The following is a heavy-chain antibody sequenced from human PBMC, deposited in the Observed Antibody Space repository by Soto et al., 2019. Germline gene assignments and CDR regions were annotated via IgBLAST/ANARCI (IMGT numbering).Heavy chain of an antibody. CDR3: AKDVLGGPMGWFDP. V-gene: IGHV3-23*01. CDR1: GFTFSNYV. CDR2: ISTNGRSA. D-gene: IGHD3-16*01. Sequence: EVHLLESGGGLVQPGGSLRLSCAASGFTFSNYVISWVRQAPGRGLEWVSSISTNGRSADYADSVKGRFTISRDNSRSTLHLQMNSLRAEDTAIYYCAKDVLGGPMGWFDPWGRGTLVTVSS. J-gene: IGHJ5*02.